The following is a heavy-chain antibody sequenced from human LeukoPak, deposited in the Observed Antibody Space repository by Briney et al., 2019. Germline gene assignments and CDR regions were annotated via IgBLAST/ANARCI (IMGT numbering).Heavy chain of an antibody. CDR3: ATGSPGYCSGGSCYSSVNSYYYMDV. Sequence: ASVKVSCKVSGYTLTELSMHWVRQAPGKGLEWMGGFDPEDGETIYAQKFQGRVTMTEDTSTDTAYMELSSLRSEDTAVYYCATGSPGYCSGGSCYSSVNSYYYMDVWGKGTTVTVSS. V-gene: IGHV1-24*01. D-gene: IGHD2-15*01. CDR1: GYTLTELS. CDR2: FDPEDGET. J-gene: IGHJ6*03.